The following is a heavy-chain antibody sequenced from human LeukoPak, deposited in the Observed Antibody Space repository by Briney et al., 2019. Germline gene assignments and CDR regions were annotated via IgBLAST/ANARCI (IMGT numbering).Heavy chain of an antibody. CDR3: ARVRRGDYGDYWYFDL. Sequence: PSETLSLTCTVSGGSISSYYWSWIRQPPGKGLEWIGYIYYSGSTNYNPSLKSRVTISVDTSKNRYSLKLSSVTAADTAVYYCARVRRGDYGDYWYFDLWGRGTLVTVSS. D-gene: IGHD4-17*01. V-gene: IGHV4-59*01. CDR2: IYYSGST. J-gene: IGHJ2*01. CDR1: GGSISSYY.